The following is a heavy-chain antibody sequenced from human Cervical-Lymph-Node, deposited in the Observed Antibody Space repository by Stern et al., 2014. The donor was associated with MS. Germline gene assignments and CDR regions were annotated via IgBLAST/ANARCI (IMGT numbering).Heavy chain of an antibody. CDR2: IISSSNTI. CDR1: GFTFSSHR. CDR3: ARGASSWYSDSFDI. Sequence: EVQLVESGGGLVQPGGSLRLSCAASGFTFSSHRMNWVRQAPGKGLEWVSYIISSSNTINYADSVKGRFTISTDKAKNSLYLQMNSLRDEDTAVYYCARGASSWYSDSFDIWGQGTMVTVSS. D-gene: IGHD6-13*01. V-gene: IGHV3-48*02. J-gene: IGHJ3*02.